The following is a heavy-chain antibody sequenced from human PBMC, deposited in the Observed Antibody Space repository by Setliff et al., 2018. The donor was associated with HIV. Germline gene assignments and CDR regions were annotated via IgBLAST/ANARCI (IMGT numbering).Heavy chain of an antibody. Sequence: SVKVSCKASGGNFRSYGISWVRQAPGQGLEWMGGIIPMSGVPKYAQKFQGRVTITADKSTSTAYMELSSLRAEDTAVYYCARDAAAPAAIEGAFDIWGQGTMVTVSS. V-gene: IGHV1-69*10. D-gene: IGHD2-2*02. CDR1: GGNFRSYG. J-gene: IGHJ3*02. CDR3: ARDAAAPAAIEGAFDI. CDR2: IIPMSGVP.